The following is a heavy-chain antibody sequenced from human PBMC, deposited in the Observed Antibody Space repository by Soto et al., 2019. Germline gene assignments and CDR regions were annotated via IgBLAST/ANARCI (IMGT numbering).Heavy chain of an antibody. CDR3: ARAHCSGGSCHSVQHWFDP. CDR2: MYHSGST. CDR1: GGSISSSNW. D-gene: IGHD2-15*01. Sequence: QVQLQESGPGLVKPSGTLSLTCAVSGGSISSSNWWSWVRQPPGKGLEWIGEMYHSGSTNHNPSLKSRVTISVDKSKNQFSLKLSSVTAAYTAVYYCARAHCSGGSCHSVQHWFDPWGQGTLVTVSS. J-gene: IGHJ5*02. V-gene: IGHV4-4*02.